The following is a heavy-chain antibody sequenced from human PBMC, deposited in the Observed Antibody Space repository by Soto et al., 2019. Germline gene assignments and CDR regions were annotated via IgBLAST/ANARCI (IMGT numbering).Heavy chain of an antibody. CDR1: GYTFTSYA. CDR2: INAGNGNT. J-gene: IGHJ5*02. Sequence: GASVKVSFKASGYTFTSYAMHWVRQAPGQRLEWMGWINAGNGNTKYSQKFQGRVTMTTDTSTSTAYMELRSLRSDDTAVYYCARDTSAAGTGWFDPWGQGTLVTVSS. CDR3: ARDTSAAGTGWFDP. D-gene: IGHD6-13*01. V-gene: IGHV1-3*01.